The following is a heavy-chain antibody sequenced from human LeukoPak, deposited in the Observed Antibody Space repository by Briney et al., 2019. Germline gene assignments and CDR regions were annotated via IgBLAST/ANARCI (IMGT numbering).Heavy chain of an antibody. Sequence: SETLSLTCAVYGGSFSGYYWSWIRQPPGKGLEWIGEINHSGSTYYNASLKSRVTISVDMSKNQFSLRLTSVTAADTAVYYCARGIRGYGDYWGQGTLVTVSS. CDR2: INHSGST. CDR1: GGSFSGYY. CDR3: ARGIRGYGDY. D-gene: IGHD5-12*01. J-gene: IGHJ4*02. V-gene: IGHV4-34*01.